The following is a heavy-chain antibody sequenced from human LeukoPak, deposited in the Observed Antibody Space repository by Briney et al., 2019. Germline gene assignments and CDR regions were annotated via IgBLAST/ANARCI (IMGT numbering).Heavy chain of an antibody. CDR1: RSTFTGYY. D-gene: IGHD6-19*01. V-gene: IGHV1-2*02. Sequence: ASVKVSCKASRSTFTGYYLHWVRQAPGQGLEWMGCINPNSGGTKYAQKFQGRVTMTRDTSISTAYMELSRLRSDDTAVYYCARVEAVPFYYYNAMDVWGQGTTVTVSS. CDR3: ARVEAVPFYYYNAMDV. J-gene: IGHJ6*02. CDR2: INPNSGGT.